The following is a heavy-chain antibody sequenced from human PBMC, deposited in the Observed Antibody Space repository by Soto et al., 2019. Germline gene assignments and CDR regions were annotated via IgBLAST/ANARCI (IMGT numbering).Heavy chain of an antibody. J-gene: IGHJ4*02. Sequence: SSETLSLTCTVPGGSISSSSYYWGWIRQPPGKGLEWIGSIYYSGSTYYNPSLKSRVTISVDKSKNQFSLKLSSVTAADTAVYYCASSVVAATYDYWGQGTLVTVS. V-gene: IGHV4-39*07. CDR2: IYYSGST. CDR1: GGSISSSSYY. D-gene: IGHD2-15*01. CDR3: ASSVVAATYDY.